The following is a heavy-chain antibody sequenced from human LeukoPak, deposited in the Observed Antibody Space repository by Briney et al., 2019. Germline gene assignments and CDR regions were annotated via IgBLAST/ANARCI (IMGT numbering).Heavy chain of an antibody. Sequence: KPSETLSLTCTVSGGSISSSSYYWGWVRQPPGKGLGWIGSIYYSGSTYYNPSLKSRITISVDTSKNHFSLKLSSVTAADTAVYYCARLDNLFEYYFDYWGQGTLVAVSS. CDR2: IYYSGST. D-gene: IGHD3-10*02. J-gene: IGHJ4*02. CDR3: ARLDNLFEYYFDY. CDR1: GGSISSSSYY. V-gene: IGHV4-39*02.